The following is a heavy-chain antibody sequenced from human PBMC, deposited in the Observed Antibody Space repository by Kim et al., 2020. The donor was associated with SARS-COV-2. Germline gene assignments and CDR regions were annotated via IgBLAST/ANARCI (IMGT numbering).Heavy chain of an antibody. CDR3: ARAHSTFDF. J-gene: IGHJ4*02. CDR2: INPYGSDK. V-gene: IGHV3-7*03. Sequence: GGSLRLSCAGSGFSFSDYWMSWVRQTPGKGLEWVATINPYGSDKKYLDSVKGRFTISRDNAKGSLSLQMNNLRVEDTAVYFCARAHSTFDFWGQGTQVAVSS. D-gene: IGHD6-13*01. CDR1: GFSFSDYW.